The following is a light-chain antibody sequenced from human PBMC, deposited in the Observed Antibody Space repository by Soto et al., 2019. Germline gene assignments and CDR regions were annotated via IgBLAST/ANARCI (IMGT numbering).Light chain of an antibody. V-gene: IGLV2-8*01. CDR1: KNDIGVYDF. Sequence: QSALTQPPSASGSPGQSVTISCTGIKNDIGVYDFVSWYHHHPGKAPRLIIYEVVQRPSGVPDRFSGSKSGNTASLTVSGLQAADEADYFCKSYAGSNTYVFGSGTKVTVL. CDR3: KSYAGSNTYV. CDR2: EVV. J-gene: IGLJ1*01.